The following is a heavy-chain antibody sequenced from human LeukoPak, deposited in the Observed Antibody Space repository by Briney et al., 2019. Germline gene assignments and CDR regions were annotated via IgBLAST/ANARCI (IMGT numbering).Heavy chain of an antibody. D-gene: IGHD3-22*01. CDR3: ARAASYYYDSSGEIDY. CDR2: IKQDGSEK. V-gene: IGHV3-7*01. Sequence: SGGSLRLSCAASGFTFSSYWMSWVRQAPGKGLEWVANIKQDGSEKYYVDSVKGRFTISRDNAKNSLYLQMNSLRAEDTAVYYCARAASYYYDSSGEIDYWGQGALVTVSS. CDR1: GFTFSSYW. J-gene: IGHJ4*02.